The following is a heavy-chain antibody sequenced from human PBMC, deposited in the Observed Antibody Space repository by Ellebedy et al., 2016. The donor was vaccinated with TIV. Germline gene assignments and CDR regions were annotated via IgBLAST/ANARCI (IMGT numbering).Heavy chain of an antibody. CDR1: GFSFTPSGEG. CDR2: IYWNDDK. Sequence: SGPTLVXPTQPLTLTCIFSGFSFTPSGEGVGWIRQPPGKALEWLALIYWNDDKRYSPSLKSRLTITKDTSKKQVVLTMTNMDPADTATYYCAHTVYGDYSVGWFDPWGQGTLVTVSS. D-gene: IGHD4-17*01. J-gene: IGHJ5*02. CDR3: AHTVYGDYSVGWFDP. V-gene: IGHV2-5*01.